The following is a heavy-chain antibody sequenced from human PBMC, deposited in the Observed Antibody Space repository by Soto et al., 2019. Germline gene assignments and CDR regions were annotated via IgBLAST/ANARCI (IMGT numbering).Heavy chain of an antibody. J-gene: IGHJ4*02. CDR2: ISAYNGNT. CDR3: ARLDDFDWLAAFDY. Sequence: QVQLVQSGAEVKKPGALVKVSCKASGYTFATYGISWVRQAPGEGLEWMGWISAYNGNTNYAQKVQGRVTLTTDTSTSTAYMELTSLRSDDTAVYYCARLDDFDWLAAFDYWGQGTLVTVSS. D-gene: IGHD3-9*01. CDR1: GYTFATYG. V-gene: IGHV1-18*01.